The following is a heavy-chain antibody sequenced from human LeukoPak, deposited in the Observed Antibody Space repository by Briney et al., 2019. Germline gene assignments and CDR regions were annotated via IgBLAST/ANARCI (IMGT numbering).Heavy chain of an antibody. J-gene: IGHJ4*02. Sequence: PGGSLRLSCAASGFTFSSYSMNWVRQAPGKGLEWVSYISSSSSTIYYADSVKGRFTISRDNAKNSLYLQMNSLRAEDTAVYYCARGRSTRGGDYWGQGTLVTVSS. V-gene: IGHV3-48*01. CDR2: ISSSSSTI. CDR1: GFTFSSYS. D-gene: IGHD2-8*02. CDR3: ARGRSTRGGDY.